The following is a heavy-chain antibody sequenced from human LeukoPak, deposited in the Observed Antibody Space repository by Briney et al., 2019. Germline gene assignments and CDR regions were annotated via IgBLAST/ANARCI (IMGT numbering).Heavy chain of an antibody. CDR3: ARGTTGTTSDY. CDR2: IYWNDDK. J-gene: IGHJ4*02. V-gene: IGHV2-5*01. CDR1: GFSLTTSGVA. Sequence: SGPTLVDPTQTLTLTCTFSGFSLTTSGVAVNWIRQPPGKAVEWLAVIYWNDDKRYSPSLKSRLTITKDTSKNLVVLIMTNMDPVDTATYYCARGTTGTTSDYWGQGTLVTVSS. D-gene: IGHD1-1*01.